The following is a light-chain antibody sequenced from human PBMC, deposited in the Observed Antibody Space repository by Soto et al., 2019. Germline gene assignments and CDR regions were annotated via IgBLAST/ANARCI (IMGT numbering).Light chain of an antibody. J-gene: IGLJ3*02. V-gene: IGLV1-40*01. CDR3: QSYDSRLRV. CDR2: DNN. CDR1: NSNIGAGYA. Sequence: QAVVTQPPSVSGAPGQRVTISCTGNNSNIGAGYAVHWYQQLPGTAPKLLIHDNNNRPSGVPDRFSGSRSGTSASLAITGLQAEDEADYYCQSYDSRLRVFGGGTKLTVL.